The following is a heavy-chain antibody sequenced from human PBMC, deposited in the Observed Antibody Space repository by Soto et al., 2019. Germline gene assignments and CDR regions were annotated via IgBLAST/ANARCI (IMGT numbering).Heavy chain of an antibody. CDR1: GFTVSSYA. J-gene: IGHJ5*01. V-gene: IGHV3-23*01. Sequence: EVQLLDSGGGLVQPGGSLRLSCAASGFTVSSYALSWVRQLPGKGLEWVSSISVTGGSTYYADSVKGRFTISRENSKNRLYLQMNSLRAEDTAVYYCAKDSLTTGINFFDSWGQGTLVTVSS. CDR3: AKDSLTTGINFFDS. CDR2: ISVTGGST. D-gene: IGHD4-17*01.